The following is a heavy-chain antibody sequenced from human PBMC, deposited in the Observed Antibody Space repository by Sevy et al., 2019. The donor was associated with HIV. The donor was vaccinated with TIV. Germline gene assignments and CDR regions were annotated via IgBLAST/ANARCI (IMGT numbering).Heavy chain of an antibody. CDR2: IYPGDSDT. D-gene: IGHD6-6*01. Sequence: GESLKISCKGSGYSFTSYWIGWVRQMPGKGLEWMGIIYPGDSDTRYSPSFQGQVTISADKSISTAYLQWSSLKASDTSMYYCAGNEYGSSSDTYFGFDPWGQGTLVTVSS. CDR3: AGNEYGSSSDTYFGFDP. V-gene: IGHV5-51*01. CDR1: GYSFTSYW. J-gene: IGHJ5*02.